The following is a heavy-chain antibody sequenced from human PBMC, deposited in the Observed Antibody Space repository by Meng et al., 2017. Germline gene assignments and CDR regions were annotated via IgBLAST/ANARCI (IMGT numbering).Heavy chain of an antibody. V-gene: IGHV1-69*01. CDR2: IIPIFGTA. J-gene: IGHJ5*02. Sequence: VQLVRAGAAVKRPGSSGTVPCKASGCTFSSYAISWVRQAPGQGLEWMGGIIPIFGTANYAQKFQGRVTITADESTSTAYMELSSLRSEDTAVYYCARDYGDYAWIAKRWFDPWGQGTLVTVSS. D-gene: IGHD4-17*01. CDR1: GCTFSSYA. CDR3: ARDYGDYAWIAKRWFDP.